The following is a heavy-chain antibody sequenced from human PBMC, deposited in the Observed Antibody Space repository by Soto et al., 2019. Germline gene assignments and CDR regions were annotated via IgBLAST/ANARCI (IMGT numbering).Heavy chain of an antibody. D-gene: IGHD3-3*01. Sequence: SVKVSCKASGGTFSSYTISWVRQAPGQGLEWMGRIIPILGIANYAQKFQGRVTITADKSTSTAYMELSSLRSEDTAVYYCARERTIFGVVTQRYMDVWGKGTTVTVSS. CDR2: IIPILGIA. CDR3: ARERTIFGVVTQRYMDV. J-gene: IGHJ6*03. V-gene: IGHV1-69*04. CDR1: GGTFSSYT.